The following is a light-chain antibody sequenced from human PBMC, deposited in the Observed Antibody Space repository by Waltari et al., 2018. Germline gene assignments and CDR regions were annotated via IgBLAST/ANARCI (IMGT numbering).Light chain of an antibody. CDR3: QTGGHGTWV. CDR2: VNSGGSH. J-gene: IGLJ3*02. CDR1: SGHSSNV. Sequence: QLVLTQSPSASASLGASVKLTCTLSSGHSSNVIAWLQQQPEKGPRYLMKVNSGGSHSKGDEIPDRVSGATSGAERYLTIASVQPEDEADYYCQTGGHGTWVFGGGTKLTVL. V-gene: IGLV4-69*01.